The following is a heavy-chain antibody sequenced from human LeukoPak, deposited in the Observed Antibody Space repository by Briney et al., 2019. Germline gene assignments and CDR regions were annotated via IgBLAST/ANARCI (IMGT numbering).Heavy chain of an antibody. V-gene: IGHV1-69*05. CDR1: GGTFSSYA. Sequence: SVKVSCKASGGTFSSYAISRVRQAPGQGLEWMGGIIPIFGTANYAQKFQGRVTITTDESTSTAYMELSSLRSEDTAVYYCARMAWDYGQPRGAFDIWGQGTMVTVSS. CDR3: ARMAWDYGQPRGAFDI. CDR2: IIPIFGTA. J-gene: IGHJ3*02. D-gene: IGHD4-17*01.